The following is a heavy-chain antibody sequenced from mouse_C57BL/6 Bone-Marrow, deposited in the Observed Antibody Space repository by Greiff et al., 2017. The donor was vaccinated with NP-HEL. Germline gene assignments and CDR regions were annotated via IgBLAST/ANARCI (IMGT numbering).Heavy chain of an antibody. CDR3: ARDPPYDYLDY. CDR1: GFTFSDYG. Sequence: EVKVVESGGGLVKPGGSLKLSCAASGFTFSDYGMHWVRQAPEKGLEWVAYISSGGSTIYYADTVKGRFTISRDNAKNTLFLQMTSLRSEDTAMYYCARDPPYDYLDYWGQGTTLTVSS. D-gene: IGHD2-4*01. CDR2: ISSGGSTI. J-gene: IGHJ2*01. V-gene: IGHV5-17*01.